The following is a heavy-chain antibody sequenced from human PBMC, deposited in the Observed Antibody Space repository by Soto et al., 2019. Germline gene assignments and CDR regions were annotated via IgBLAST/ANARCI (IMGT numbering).Heavy chain of an antibody. Sequence: VGSLRLSCTASGFILSNYAMNWVRQAPGKGLEWVSTLSKDGANEHYADSVKGRFTISRDGSKNTLYLQMNSLRAEDTAIYYCAKDPSTGSADYWGQGTQVTVSS. J-gene: IGHJ4*02. CDR2: LSKDGANE. V-gene: IGHV3-23*01. CDR3: AKDPSTGSADY. D-gene: IGHD3-9*01. CDR1: GFILSNYA.